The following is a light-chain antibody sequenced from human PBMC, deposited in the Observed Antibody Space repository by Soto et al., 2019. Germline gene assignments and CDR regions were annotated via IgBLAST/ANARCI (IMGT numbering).Light chain of an antibody. CDR1: QRVSSSSY. J-gene: IGKJ2*01. V-gene: IGKV3-20*01. CDR2: GAS. CDR3: RQYGSSPAYT. Sequence: EIVWTQSPGTLSLSPGERATLSCRASQRVSSSSYLAWYQQKPGQAPRLLIYGASSRATGIPDRFSGSGSATDFTLTISRLEPEDFAVYYCRQYGSSPAYTFGQGTKPEIK.